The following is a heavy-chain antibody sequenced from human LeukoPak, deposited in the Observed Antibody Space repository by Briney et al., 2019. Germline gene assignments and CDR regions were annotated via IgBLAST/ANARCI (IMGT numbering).Heavy chain of an antibody. CDR3: ARDRSPWETRNPDAFDI. V-gene: IGHV3-23*01. Sequence: GGSLRLSCAASGFTFNTYVMSWVRQAPGKGLEWVSGISGSGNTTYYADSVKGRFTISRDNSKNTLYLQMNSLRAEDTAVYYCARDRSPWETRNPDAFDIWGQGTMVTVSS. J-gene: IGHJ3*02. CDR1: GFTFNTYV. D-gene: IGHD1-14*01. CDR2: ISGSGNTT.